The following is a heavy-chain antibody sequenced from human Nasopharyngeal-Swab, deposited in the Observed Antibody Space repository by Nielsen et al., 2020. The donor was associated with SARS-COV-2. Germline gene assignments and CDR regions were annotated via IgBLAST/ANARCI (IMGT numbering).Heavy chain of an antibody. CDR3: VRDTPAMFAY. CDR1: GFTFNNHG. J-gene: IGHJ4*02. V-gene: IGHV3-48*04. CDR2: ISSSSSTI. Sequence: GESLKISCAASGFTFNNHGMHWVRQAPGKGLEWVSYISSSSSTIYYADSVKGRFTISRDNAKTSLYLQMNSLRAEDSAVYYCVRDTPAMFAYWGQGTLVTVSS.